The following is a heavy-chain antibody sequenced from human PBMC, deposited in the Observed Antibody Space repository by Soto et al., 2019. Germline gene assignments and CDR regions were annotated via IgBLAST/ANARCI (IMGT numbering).Heavy chain of an antibody. J-gene: IGHJ6*03. V-gene: IGHV1-8*01. Sequence: QVQLVQSGAEVKKPGASVKVSCKASGYTFTSYDINWVRQATGQGLEWMGWMNPNSGNTGYAQKFQGRVTMTRNTSISTAYMELSSLRSEDTAVYYCAKGGYYYYGSGSPESRYYSYMDVWGKGTTVTVSS. CDR3: AKGGYYYYGSGSPESRYYSYMDV. CDR1: GYTFTSYD. D-gene: IGHD3-10*01. CDR2: MNPNSGNT.